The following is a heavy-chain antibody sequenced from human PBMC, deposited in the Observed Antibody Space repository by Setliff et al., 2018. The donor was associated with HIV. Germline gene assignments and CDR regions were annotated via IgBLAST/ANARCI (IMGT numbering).Heavy chain of an antibody. CDR3: AKEYHTAATGTRVANYFDY. Sequence: ASVKVSCKASGYTFTSCFLHWVRQAPGQGLEYMGIINPSDGSADYVEKFQDRVTITRDTSTSTVYMAMSSLRSEDTAIYYCAKEYHTAATGTRVANYFDYWGQGTLVTVSS. CDR1: GYTFTSCF. V-gene: IGHV1-46*01. D-gene: IGHD6-13*01. J-gene: IGHJ4*02. CDR2: INPSDGSA.